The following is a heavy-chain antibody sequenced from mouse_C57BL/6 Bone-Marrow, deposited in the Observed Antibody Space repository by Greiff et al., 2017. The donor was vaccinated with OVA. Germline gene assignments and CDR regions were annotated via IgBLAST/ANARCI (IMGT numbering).Heavy chain of an antibody. J-gene: IGHJ3*01. CDR3: ARDGGPFYGSRFAY. D-gene: IGHD1-1*01. CDR2: ISDGGSYT. Sequence: DVKLVESGGGLVKPGGSLKLSCAASGFTFSSYAMSWVRQTPEKRLEWVATISDGGSYTYYPDNVKGRFTISRDNAKNNLYLQMSHLKSEDTAMYYCARDGGPFYGSRFAYWGQGTLVTVSA. CDR1: GFTFSSYA. V-gene: IGHV5-4*01.